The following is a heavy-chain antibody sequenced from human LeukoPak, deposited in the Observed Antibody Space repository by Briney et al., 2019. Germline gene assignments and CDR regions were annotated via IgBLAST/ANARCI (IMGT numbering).Heavy chain of an antibody. J-gene: IGHJ3*02. V-gene: IGHV4-59*01. D-gene: IGHD5-12*01. CDR1: GGSISSYY. Sequence: SETLSLTCTVSGGSISSYYWSWIRQPPGKGLEWIGYIYYSGSTNYNPSLKSRVTISVDTSKNQFSPKLSSVTAADTAVYYCAREVSGRNFFDIWGQGTVVTVSS. CDR2: IYYSGST. CDR3: AREVSGRNFFDI.